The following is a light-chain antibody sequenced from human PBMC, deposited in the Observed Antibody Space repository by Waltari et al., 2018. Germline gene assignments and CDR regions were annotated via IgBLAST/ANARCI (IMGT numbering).Light chain of an antibody. J-gene: IGLJ2*01. CDR1: HLGSKS. Sequence: SYVLTQPPSVSVAPGPTARITCGGNHLGSKSAPWYQQKPGQAPVLVVYDDSDRPSGIPERFSGSNSGNTATLTISRVEAGDEADYYCQVWDSSSDHPVVFGGGTKLTVL. CDR3: QVWDSSSDHPVV. V-gene: IGLV3-21*02. CDR2: DDS.